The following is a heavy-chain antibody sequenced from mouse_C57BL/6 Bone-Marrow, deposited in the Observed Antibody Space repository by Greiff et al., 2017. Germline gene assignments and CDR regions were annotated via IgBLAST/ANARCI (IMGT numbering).Heavy chain of an antibody. J-gene: IGHJ3*01. CDR1: GYAFSSSW. CDR2: IYPGDGDT. Sequence: QVQLQQSGPELVKPGASVKISCKASGYAFSSSWMNWVKQRPGKGLEWIGRIYPGDGDTNYNGMFKGKATQTADKSSSMAYMQLSSLASEDSAIYFCARCSFAYWGQGTLVTVSA. CDR3: ARCSFAY. V-gene: IGHV1-82*01.